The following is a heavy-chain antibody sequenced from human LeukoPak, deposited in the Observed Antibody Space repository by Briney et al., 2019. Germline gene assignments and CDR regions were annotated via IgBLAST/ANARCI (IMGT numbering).Heavy chain of an antibody. V-gene: IGHV1-2*02. CDR3: ALNWVGGLSY. CDR1: GYTFTGSF. CDR2: INPASSGT. D-gene: IGHD7-27*01. J-gene: IGHJ4*02. Sequence: ASVTVSCKASGYTFTGSFIHWVRPAPGQGLQWMGWINPASSGTSFAQNFQGRVTMTRDTSINTVYMELTSLTSDDTAVYYCALNWVGGLSYWGQGTLITVSS.